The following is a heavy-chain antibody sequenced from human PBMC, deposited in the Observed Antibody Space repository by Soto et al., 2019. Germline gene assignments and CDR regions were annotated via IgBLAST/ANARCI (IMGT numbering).Heavy chain of an antibody. J-gene: IGHJ6*02. CDR1: GYSFTSYW. CDR3: ARLLYYDILTGYSPYYYGMDV. Sequence: GESLKISFKGSGYSFTSYWISWVRQMPGKGLEWMGRIDPSDSYTNYSPSFQGHVTISADKSISTAYLQWSSLKASDTAMYYCARLLYYDILTGYSPYYYGMDVWGQGTTVTVSS. V-gene: IGHV5-10-1*01. D-gene: IGHD3-9*01. CDR2: IDPSDSYT.